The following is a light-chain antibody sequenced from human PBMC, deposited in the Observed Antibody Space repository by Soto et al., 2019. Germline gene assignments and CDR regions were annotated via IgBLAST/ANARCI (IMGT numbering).Light chain of an antibody. J-gene: IGLJ1*01. CDR1: SSDVGGYNY. Sequence: QSALTQPASVSGSPGQSITISCTGTSSDVGGYNYVSWYQQHPGKAPKLVIYEVTKRPSGVSNRFSGSKSGNTASLTISGLQAEDETDYYCCSYAGSSYYVFGSGTKVTVL. V-gene: IGLV2-14*01. CDR2: EVT. CDR3: CSYAGSSYYV.